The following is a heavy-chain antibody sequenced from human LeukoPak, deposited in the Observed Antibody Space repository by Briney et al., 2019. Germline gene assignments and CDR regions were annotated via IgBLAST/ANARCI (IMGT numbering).Heavy chain of an antibody. Sequence: GGSLRLSCAASEFTFSSYSMNWVRQAPGKGLEWVSYISSSSSTIYYAESVKGRFTISRDNAKNSLYLQMNSLRVEDTAVYYCARSRGNSGSYPLDYWGQGTLVTVSS. D-gene: IGHD1-26*01. V-gene: IGHV3-48*01. J-gene: IGHJ4*02. CDR3: ARSRGNSGSYPLDY. CDR2: ISSSSSTI. CDR1: EFTFSSYS.